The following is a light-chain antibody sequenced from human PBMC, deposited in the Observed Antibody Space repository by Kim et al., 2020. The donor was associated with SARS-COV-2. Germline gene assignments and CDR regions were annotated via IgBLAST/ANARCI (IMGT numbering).Light chain of an antibody. Sequence: LSPGERATRSCKASQSGSSSYLAWYEQKPGQAPRLLIYGASSRATGIPERFSGSGSGTDFTLTISRLEPEDFAVYYCQQYGSSPYTFGQGTKLEI. J-gene: IGKJ2*01. CDR1: QSGSSSY. CDR3: QQYGSSPYT. V-gene: IGKV3-20*01. CDR2: GAS.